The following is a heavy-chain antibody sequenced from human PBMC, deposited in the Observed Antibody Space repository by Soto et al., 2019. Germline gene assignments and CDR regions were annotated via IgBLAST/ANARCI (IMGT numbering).Heavy chain of an antibody. J-gene: IGHJ4*02. V-gene: IGHV3-21*01. CDR3: ARDGSSSAKFDY. CDR1: GFTFSSYS. D-gene: IGHD6-6*01. Sequence: LRLSCAASGFTFSSYSMNWVRQAPGKGLEWVSSISSSSSYIYYADSVKGRFTISRDNAKNSLYLQMNSLRAEDTAVYYCARDGSSSAKFDYWGQGTLVTVSS. CDR2: ISSSSSYI.